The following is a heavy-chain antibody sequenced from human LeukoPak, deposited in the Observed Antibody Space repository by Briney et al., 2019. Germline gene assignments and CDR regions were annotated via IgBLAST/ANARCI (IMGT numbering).Heavy chain of an antibody. J-gene: IGHJ6*03. CDR2: IYHSGST. CDR1: GGSISSSNW. Sequence: SETLSLTCAVSGGSISSSNWWSWVRQPPGKGLEWIGEIYHSGSTNYNPSLKSRVTISVDTSKNQFSLKLSSVTTADTAVYYCARVEEGYGSGRRGNFYYYYMDVWGKGTTVTISS. V-gene: IGHV4-4*02. D-gene: IGHD3-10*01. CDR3: ARVEEGYGSGRRGNFYYYYMDV.